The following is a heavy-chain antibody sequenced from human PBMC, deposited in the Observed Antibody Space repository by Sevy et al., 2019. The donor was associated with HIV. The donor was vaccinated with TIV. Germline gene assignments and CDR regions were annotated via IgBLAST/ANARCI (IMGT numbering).Heavy chain of an antibody. V-gene: IGHV3-48*01. J-gene: IGHJ4*02. CDR3: ARGAISRPVYYFDY. CDR2: ISSSSSTI. CDR1: GFSFSSYS. Sequence: GGSLRLSCAASGFSFSSYSMNWVRQAPGKGLECVSYISSSSSTIYYADSVKGRFTISRDNAKNSLYLQMNSLRAEATAVYYCARGAISRPVYYFDYWGQGTLVTVSS. D-gene: IGHD3-3*01.